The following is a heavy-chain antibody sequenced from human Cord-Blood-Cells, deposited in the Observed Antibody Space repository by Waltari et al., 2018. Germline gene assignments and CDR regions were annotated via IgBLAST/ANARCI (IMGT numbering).Heavy chain of an antibody. Sequence: QVQLQESGPGLVKPSETLSPTCTVSGGPISSYSWSWIRQPPGKGLEWIGYIYYSGRTNYNPSLKSRVTISVDTARNQFSLELCSVTAADTAVYYCSRGGGGIAARPAFDIWGQGTMVTVSS. V-gene: IGHV4-59*01. D-gene: IGHD6-6*01. CDR2: IYYSGRT. CDR1: GGPISSYS. CDR3: SRGGGGIAARPAFDI. J-gene: IGHJ3*02.